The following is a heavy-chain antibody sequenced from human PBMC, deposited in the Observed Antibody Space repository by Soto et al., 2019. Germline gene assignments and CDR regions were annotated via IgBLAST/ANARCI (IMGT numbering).Heavy chain of an antibody. J-gene: IGHJ4*02. CDR2: INPILSMS. CDR3: ASCYGSGYRAFDY. CDR1: GDTFTFYS. D-gene: IGHD3-10*01. Sequence: QVQLVQSGAEVKKPRSSVRVSCKASGDTFTFYSIHWVRQAPGLGLEWMGRINPILSMSNYAQRFQGRVTMTADKSTSTAYMELSSLRSEDTAMYYCASCYGSGYRAFDYWGQGALVTVSS. V-gene: IGHV1-69*02.